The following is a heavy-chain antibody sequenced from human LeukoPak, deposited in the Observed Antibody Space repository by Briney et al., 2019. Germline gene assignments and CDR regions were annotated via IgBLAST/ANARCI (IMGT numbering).Heavy chain of an antibody. CDR2: ISYDGSNT. V-gene: IGHV3-30-3*02. D-gene: IGHD1-20*01. J-gene: IGHJ4*02. CDR3: AKSPVITGTHVGRDY. Sequence: PGGSLRLSCAASGVTFINHAMDWVRQAPGKGLEWVAVISYDGSNTYYADSVKGRFTISRDNSKNTLYLQMNSLRAEDTAVYYCAKSPVITGTHVGRDYWGQGTLVTVSS. CDR1: GVTFINHA.